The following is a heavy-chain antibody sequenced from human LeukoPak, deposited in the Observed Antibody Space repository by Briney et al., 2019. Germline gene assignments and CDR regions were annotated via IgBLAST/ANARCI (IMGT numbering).Heavy chain of an antibody. J-gene: IGHJ4*02. CDR3: ERANFLYCSSSTCLFDY. CDR2: INPNYCDT. CDR1: GYTFTHYY. Sequence: GSSVKVSRKASGYTFTHYYIHWVRQPPGQGVEWMGWINPNYCDTNYPQKFQDRVTITRDTSISTAHMDVSRLRSDDTAVYYCERANFLYCSSSTCLFDYWGQGTLVTVSS. V-gene: IGHV1-2*02. D-gene: IGHD2-2*01.